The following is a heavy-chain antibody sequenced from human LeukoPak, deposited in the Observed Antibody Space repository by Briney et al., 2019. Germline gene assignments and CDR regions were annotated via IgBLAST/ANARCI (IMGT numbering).Heavy chain of an antibody. J-gene: IGHJ6*03. CDR3: ARANYFYYHMDV. Sequence: GASVKVSCKASGYTFSNSYIHWVRQAPGQGLEWMGIINPSGGSTSYAQKFQGRVTITRDMPTSTAYMELSSLRPEDTAVYSCARANYFYYHMDVWGKGTTVTVSS. V-gene: IGHV1-46*01. CDR1: GYTFSNSY. CDR2: INPSGGST.